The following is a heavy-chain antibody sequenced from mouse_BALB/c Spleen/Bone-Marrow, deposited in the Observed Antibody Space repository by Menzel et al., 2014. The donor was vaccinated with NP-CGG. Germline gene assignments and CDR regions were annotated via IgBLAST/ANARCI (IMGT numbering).Heavy chain of an antibody. Sequence: EVKLMESGAELVKPGASVKLSCTASGFNIKDTYMHWVKQRPEQGLEWIGRIDPANGNTKYDPKFQGKATITADTSSNTAYLQLCSLTSEDTAVYYCASYYYGRYFDVWGAGTTVTVSS. CDR3: ASYYYGRYFDV. D-gene: IGHD1-1*01. V-gene: IGHV14-3*02. CDR2: IDPANGNT. CDR1: GFNIKDTY. J-gene: IGHJ1*01.